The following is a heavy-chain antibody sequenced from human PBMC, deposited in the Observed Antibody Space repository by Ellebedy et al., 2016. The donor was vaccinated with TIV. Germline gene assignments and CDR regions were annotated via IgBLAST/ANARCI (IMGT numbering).Heavy chain of an antibody. Sequence: GGSLRLSXTASGFTFGDCAMSWARQAPGKGLEWVSFIRNEAYGGTTEYAASVKGRFTISRDDSKSIAYLQMNSLKAEDTAVYYCTRDLTTLAAAGTGIYYYTMDVWGQGTTVTVSS. CDR3: TRDLTTLAAAGTGIYYYTMDV. V-gene: IGHV3-49*04. J-gene: IGHJ6*02. D-gene: IGHD6-13*01. CDR1: GFTFGDCA. CDR2: IRNEAYGGTT.